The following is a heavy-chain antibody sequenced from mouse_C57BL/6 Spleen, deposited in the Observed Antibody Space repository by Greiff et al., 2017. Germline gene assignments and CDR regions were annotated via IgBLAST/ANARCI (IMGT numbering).Heavy chain of an antibody. V-gene: IGHV1-15*01. J-gene: IGHJ2*01. CDR3: TRSLMVTIYYFDY. D-gene: IGHD2-2*01. CDR1: GYTFTDYE. Sequence: VQLQQSGAELVRPGASVTLSCKASGYTFTDYEMHWVKQTPVHGLEWIGAIDPETGGTAYNQKFKGKAILTADKSSSTAYMELRSLTSEDSAVYYCTRSLMVTIYYFDYWGQGTTLTVSS. CDR2: IDPETGGT.